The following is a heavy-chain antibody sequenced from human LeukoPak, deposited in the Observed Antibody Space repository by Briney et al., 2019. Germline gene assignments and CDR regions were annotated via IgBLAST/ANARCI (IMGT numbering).Heavy chain of an antibody. D-gene: IGHD6-6*01. CDR2: ISGSGGST. CDR1: GFTFSSYA. CDR3: AKTPPMYSSSPSYFDY. Sequence: PGGSLRLSCAASGFTFSSYAMSWVHQAPGKGLERASAISGSGGSTYYADSVKGRFTISRDNSKNTLYLQMNSLRAEDTAVYYCAKTPPMYSSSPSYFDYWGQGTLVTVSS. V-gene: IGHV3-23*01. J-gene: IGHJ4*02.